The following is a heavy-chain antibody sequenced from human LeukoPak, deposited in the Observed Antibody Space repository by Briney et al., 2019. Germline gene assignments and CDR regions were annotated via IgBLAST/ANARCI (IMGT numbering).Heavy chain of an antibody. CDR3: ARATPWTRDYGDYRTHDY. Sequence: SETLSLTCTVSGGSISSSSYYWGWIRQPPGKGLEWIGSIYYSGSTYYNPSLKSRVTISVDTSKNQFSLKLSSVTAADTAVYYCARATPWTRDYGDYRTHDYWGQGTLVTVSS. D-gene: IGHD4-17*01. CDR1: GGSISSSSYY. J-gene: IGHJ4*02. V-gene: IGHV4-39*01. CDR2: IYYSGST.